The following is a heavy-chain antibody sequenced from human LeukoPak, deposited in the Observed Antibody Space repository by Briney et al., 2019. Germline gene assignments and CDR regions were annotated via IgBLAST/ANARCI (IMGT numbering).Heavy chain of an antibody. D-gene: IGHD3-22*01. CDR2: ISGSGGST. J-gene: IGHJ4*02. V-gene: IGHV3-23*01. CDR3: AKDCDCSGYYLGVDF. CDR1: GFTFSSYA. Sequence: GGSLRLSCAASGFTFSSYAMSWVRQAPGKGLEWVSAISGSGGSTYYADSVKGRFTISRDNSKNTLYLQMNSLRAEDTAVYYCAKDCDCSGYYLGVDFWGQGTLVTVSS.